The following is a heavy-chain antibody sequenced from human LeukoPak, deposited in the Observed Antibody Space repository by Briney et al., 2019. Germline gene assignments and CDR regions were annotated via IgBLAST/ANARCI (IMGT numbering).Heavy chain of an antibody. CDR1: GYNFNNYW. D-gene: IGHD3-10*01. CDR3: ARQGDYYGSGSQYSYYGMDA. CDR2: IYPYDSDT. V-gene: IGHV5-51*01. J-gene: IGHJ6*02. Sequence: GESLKISCNGSGYNFNNYWIGWVRQMPGKGLEWMGIIYPYDSDTSYSPSFEGQVTISVDKSIRTAYLQWSSLKASHTAMHYCARQGDYYGSGSQYSYYGMDAWAKGPRSPSP.